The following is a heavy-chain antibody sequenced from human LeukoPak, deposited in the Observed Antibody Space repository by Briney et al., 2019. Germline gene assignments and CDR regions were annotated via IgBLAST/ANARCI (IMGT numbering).Heavy chain of an antibody. D-gene: IGHD6-13*01. J-gene: IGHJ4*02. CDR1: GFTFSSYG. CDR3: ARDFMYSISCAGC. CDR2: ISGSGDST. Sequence: GGSLRLSCAASGFTFSSYGMSWVRQAPGKGLEWVSTISGSGDSTYYADSVKGRFTISRDNAKNTLYLQMNSLRVEDTAVYYCARDFMYSISCAGCWGQGTLVTVSS. V-gene: IGHV3-23*01.